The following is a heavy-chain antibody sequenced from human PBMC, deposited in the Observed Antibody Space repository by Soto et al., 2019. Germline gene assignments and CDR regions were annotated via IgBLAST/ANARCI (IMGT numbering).Heavy chain of an antibody. CDR2: MNPNSGNT. J-gene: IGHJ6*03. CDR1: GYTFTSYD. Sequence: QVQLVQSGAEVKKPGASVKVSCKASGYTFTSYDINWVRQATGQGLEWMGWMNPNSGNTGYAQKLQGRVTMTRNTSISTAYLELSSLRSEDTAVYYCASGPGSWYYYYMDVWGKGTTVTVSS. D-gene: IGHD6-13*01. CDR3: ASGPGSWYYYYMDV. V-gene: IGHV1-8*01.